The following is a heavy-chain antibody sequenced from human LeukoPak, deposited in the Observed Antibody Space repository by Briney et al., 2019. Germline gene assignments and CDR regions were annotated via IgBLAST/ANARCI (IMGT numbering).Heavy chain of an antibody. CDR1: DGSVSTYY. Sequence: PSETLSLTCTVSDGSVSTYYWSWIRQPPGKGLEWIGYIDYSGSTEYNPSLKSRVTMSVDTSKNQFSLKLSSVTAADTAVYYCARHGYSYGFDIWGQGTMFTVSS. V-gene: IGHV4-59*08. CDR3: ARHGYSYGFDI. CDR2: IDYSGST. D-gene: IGHD5-18*01. J-gene: IGHJ3*02.